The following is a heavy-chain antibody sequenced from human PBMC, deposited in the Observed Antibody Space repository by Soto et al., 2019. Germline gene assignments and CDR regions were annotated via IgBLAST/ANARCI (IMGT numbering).Heavy chain of an antibody. J-gene: IGHJ6*02. D-gene: IGHD2-15*01. CDR1: GGSISSSNW. V-gene: IGHV4-4*02. CDR2: IYHSGST. CDR3: ARVAGVVAAPRGYYGMDV. Sequence: QVQLQESGPGLVKPSGTLSLTCAVSGGSISSSNWWSWVRQPPGKGLEWIGEIYHSGSTNYNPSLQRRLTISLDKSKNQFPRKQSAVAAADTAVYYGARVAGVVAAPRGYYGMDVWGQGTTVTVSS.